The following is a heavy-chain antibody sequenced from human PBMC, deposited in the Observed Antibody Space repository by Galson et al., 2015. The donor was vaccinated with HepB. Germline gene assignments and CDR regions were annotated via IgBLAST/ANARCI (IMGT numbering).Heavy chain of an antibody. V-gene: IGHV3-33*01. D-gene: IGHD2-2*02. Sequence: SLRLSCAASGFTFSSYGMHWVRQAPGKGLEWVAVIWYDGSNKYYADSVKGRFTISRDNSKNTLYLQMNSLRAEDTAVYYCARDRRGGVYQLLYHFSYWGQGTLVTVSS. J-gene: IGHJ4*02. CDR3: ARDRRGGVYQLLYHFSY. CDR2: IWYDGSNK. CDR1: GFTFSSYG.